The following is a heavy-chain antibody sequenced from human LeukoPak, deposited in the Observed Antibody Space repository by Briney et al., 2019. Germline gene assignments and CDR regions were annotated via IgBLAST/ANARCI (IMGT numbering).Heavy chain of an antibody. D-gene: IGHD2-2*01. CDR2: ISPADSDT. CDR3: ARTEGTPYQLDY. Sequence: GESLKISCEGSGYIFNTYWIGWVRQMPGKGLEWIGSISPADSDTTYNPSLQGQVTISADDSISTAYLQWSSLRASDTAMYYCARTEGTPYQLDYWGQGTLVTVSS. J-gene: IGHJ4*02. CDR1: GYIFNTYW. V-gene: IGHV5-51*01.